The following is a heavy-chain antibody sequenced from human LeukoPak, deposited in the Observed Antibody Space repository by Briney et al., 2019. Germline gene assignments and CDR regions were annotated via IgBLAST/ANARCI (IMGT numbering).Heavy chain of an antibody. D-gene: IGHD6-13*01. V-gene: IGHV4-59*01. CDR1: GGSISSYY. CDR2: IYYSGST. CDR3: ARSYSSSWYFDY. Sequence: SETLSLTCTVSGGSISSYYWSWIRQPPGKGLEWIGYIYYSGSTNYNPSLKSRVTISVDTSKNQFSLKLSSVTAADTAVYYCARSYSSSWYFDYWGQGTLVTVSS. J-gene: IGHJ4*02.